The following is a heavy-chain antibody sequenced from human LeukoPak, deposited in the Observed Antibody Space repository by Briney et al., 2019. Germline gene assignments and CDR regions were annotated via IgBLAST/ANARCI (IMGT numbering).Heavy chain of an antibody. Sequence: PSETLSLTCTVSGGSISSYYWSWIPQPPGKGLEWIGYIYYSGSTNYNPSLKSRVTISVDTSKNQFSLKLSSVTAAGTALYYCARAVPMTTVTLNWFDPWGQGTLVAVSS. CDR2: IYYSGST. D-gene: IGHD4-17*01. V-gene: IGHV4-59*01. J-gene: IGHJ5*02. CDR3: ARAVPMTTVTLNWFDP. CDR1: GGSISSYY.